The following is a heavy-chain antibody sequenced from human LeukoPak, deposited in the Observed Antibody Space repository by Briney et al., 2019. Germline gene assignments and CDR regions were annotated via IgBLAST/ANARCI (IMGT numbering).Heavy chain of an antibody. CDR2: INHSGST. Sequence: SETLSLTCAVYGGSFSGYYWSWIRQPPGKGLEWIGEINHSGSTYYNPSLKSRVTISVDTSKNQFSLKLSSVTAADTAVYYCADHIAAAGHHYFDYWGQGTLVTVSS. CDR3: ADHIAAAGHHYFDY. J-gene: IGHJ4*02. D-gene: IGHD6-13*01. CDR1: GGSFSGYY. V-gene: IGHV4-34*01.